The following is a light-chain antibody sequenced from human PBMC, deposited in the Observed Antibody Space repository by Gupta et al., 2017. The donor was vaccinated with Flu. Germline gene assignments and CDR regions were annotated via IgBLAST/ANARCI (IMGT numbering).Light chain of an antibody. CDR2: QDT. Sequence: SYELSQPPSVSVSPGQTASITCSGDKLGDKYACWYQQKPGQAPVLVIYQDTKRPSGIPERFSGSNSGNTATLTISGTQAMEEADYYCQAGDSSTAGVFGAGTKVTVL. CDR3: QAGDSSTAGV. J-gene: IGLJ1*01. V-gene: IGLV3-1*01. CDR1: KLGDKY.